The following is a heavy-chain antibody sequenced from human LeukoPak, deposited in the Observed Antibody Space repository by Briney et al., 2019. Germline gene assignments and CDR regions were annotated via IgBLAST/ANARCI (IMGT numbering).Heavy chain of an antibody. CDR3: AGTITIFGVVTTDWFDP. D-gene: IGHD3-3*01. Sequence: GGSLRLSCAASGFTSSSYEMNWVRQAPGKGLEWVSYISSSGSTIYYADSVKGRFTISRDNAKNSLYLQMNSLRAEDTAVYYCAGTITIFGVVTTDWFDPWGQGTLVTVSS. V-gene: IGHV3-48*03. J-gene: IGHJ5*02. CDR2: ISSSGSTI. CDR1: GFTSSSYE.